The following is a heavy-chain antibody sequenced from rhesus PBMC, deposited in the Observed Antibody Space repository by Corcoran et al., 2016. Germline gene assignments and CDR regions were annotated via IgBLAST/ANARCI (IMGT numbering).Heavy chain of an antibody. V-gene: IGHV1-111*02. J-gene: IGHJ4*01. CDR1: GYTLTDYY. D-gene: IGHD3-28*01. CDR3: ATTIVVITSAFDY. CDR2: LAPEAVES. Sequence: EVQLVQSGAEVKKPGASVKISCKASGYTLTDYYLHWLRQAPGKGLEWMGRLAPEAVESIHAHKFQDRVTITAGTSTYPAYMELSSLGSEDTAVYYCATTIVVITSAFDYWGQGVLVTVSS.